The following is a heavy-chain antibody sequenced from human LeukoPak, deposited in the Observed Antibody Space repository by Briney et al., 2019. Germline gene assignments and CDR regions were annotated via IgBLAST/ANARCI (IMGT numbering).Heavy chain of an antibody. J-gene: IGHJ4*02. CDR3: AKDERGYSYGLFDY. CDR2: ISGSGGST. CDR1: GFTFSSYA. V-gene: IGHV3-23*01. Sequence: GGSLRLSCAASGFTFSSYAMSWVRQAPGKGLEWVSAISGSGGSTYYADSAKGRFTISRDNSKNTLYLQMNSLRAEDTAVYYCAKDERGYSYGLFDYWGQGTLVTVSS. D-gene: IGHD5-18*01.